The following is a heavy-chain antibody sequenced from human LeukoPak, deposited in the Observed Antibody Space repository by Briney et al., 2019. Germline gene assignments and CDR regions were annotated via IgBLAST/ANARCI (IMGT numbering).Heavy chain of an antibody. D-gene: IGHD5-18*01. CDR2: IGGSGYTT. CDR3: ANCMDPAARGSFDS. J-gene: IGHJ4*02. Sequence: PGGSLRLSCAASGLTFNSYAMSWVRQAPGKGLEWVSAIGGSGYTTYYADSVKGRFTISRDNSKNTLYLQVNSLRAEDTAVYYCANCMDPAARGSFDSWGQRTLVTVSS. CDR1: GLTFNSYA. V-gene: IGHV3-23*01.